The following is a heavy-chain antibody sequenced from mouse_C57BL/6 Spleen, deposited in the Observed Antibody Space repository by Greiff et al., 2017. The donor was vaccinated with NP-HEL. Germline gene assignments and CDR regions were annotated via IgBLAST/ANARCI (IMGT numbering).Heavy chain of an antibody. Sequence: EVQLQQSGPELVKPGASVKISCKASGYTFTDYYMNWVKQSHGQSLEWIGDINPNNGGTSYNQKFKGKATLTVDKSSSTAYMELRSLTSEDSAVYYCARGGYHWYFDVWGTGTTVTVSS. CDR3: ARGGYHWYFDV. D-gene: IGHD2-2*01. CDR2: INPNNGGT. V-gene: IGHV1-26*01. CDR1: GYTFTDYY. J-gene: IGHJ1*03.